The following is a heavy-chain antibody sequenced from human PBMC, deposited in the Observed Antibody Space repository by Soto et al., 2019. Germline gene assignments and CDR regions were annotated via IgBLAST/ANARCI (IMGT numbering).Heavy chain of an antibody. CDR2: ITPFNGNT. CDR1: GYTFTYRY. D-gene: IGHD3-16*01. Sequence: SVKVSCKASGYTFTYRYLHWVRQAPGQALEWMGWITPFNGNTNYAQKFQDRVTINPDTSKNQFSLQLNSVTPEDTAVYYCARVARTRGDHAFDIWGQGTMVTVSS. V-gene: IGHV1-45*02. J-gene: IGHJ3*02. CDR3: ARVARTRGDHAFDI.